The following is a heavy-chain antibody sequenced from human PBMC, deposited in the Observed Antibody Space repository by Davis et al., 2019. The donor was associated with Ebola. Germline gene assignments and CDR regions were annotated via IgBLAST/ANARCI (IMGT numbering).Heavy chain of an antibody. CDR2: INTNTGNP. J-gene: IGHJ5*02. CDR3: ARGGYCSGGRCYLWWFDP. Sequence: ASVKVSCKASGYTFTSYAMNWVRQAPGQGLEWMGWINTNTGNPTYAQGFTGRFVFSLDTSVSTAYLQISSLKAEDTAVYYCARGGYCSGGRCYLWWFDPWGQGTLVTVSS. D-gene: IGHD2-15*01. CDR1: GYTFTSYA. V-gene: IGHV7-4-1*02.